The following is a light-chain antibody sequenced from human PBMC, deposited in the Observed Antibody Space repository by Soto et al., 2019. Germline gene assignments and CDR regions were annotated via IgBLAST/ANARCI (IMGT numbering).Light chain of an antibody. CDR1: SRDFGGYDF. Sequence: QSLLAQPASVAGSPKQSKTISCTGASRDFGGYDFVSWYQHHPGTPPKLIIYEVTHRPSGGSHRFSGSKSASTAALTISGLQVEDEADYFCGSYSSTKTREVFGTGTKVTVL. V-gene: IGLV2-14*01. CDR3: GSYSSTKTREV. CDR2: EVT. J-gene: IGLJ1*01.